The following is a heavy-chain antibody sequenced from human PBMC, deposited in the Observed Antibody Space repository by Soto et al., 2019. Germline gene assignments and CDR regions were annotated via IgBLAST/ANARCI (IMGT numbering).Heavy chain of an antibody. CDR3: ATDPAESWNY. CDR2: FDLEDGQR. D-gene: IGHD3-10*01. V-gene: IGHV1-24*01. J-gene: IGHJ4*02. CDR1: GYTLTELH. Sequence: GASVKVSCKVSGYTLTELHMHWVRQAPGKGLEWMGGFDLEDGQRIYAQRFQDRITMTEDTSTDTAYMELSSLRSDDTAVYYCATDPAESWNYWGQGTLVTVSS.